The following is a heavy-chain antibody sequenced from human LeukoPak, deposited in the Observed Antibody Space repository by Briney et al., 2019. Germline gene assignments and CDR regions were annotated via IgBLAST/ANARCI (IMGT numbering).Heavy chain of an antibody. Sequence: SETLSLTCAVYGGSFSGYYWSWIRQPPGKGLEWIGEINHSGSTNYNPSLKSRVTISVDTSKNQFSLKLSSVTAADTAVYYCARGMYYYDSGGYYFWGQGTLVTVSS. CDR1: GGSFSGYY. CDR3: ARGMYYYDSGGYYF. CDR2: INHSGST. J-gene: IGHJ4*02. D-gene: IGHD3-22*01. V-gene: IGHV4-34*01.